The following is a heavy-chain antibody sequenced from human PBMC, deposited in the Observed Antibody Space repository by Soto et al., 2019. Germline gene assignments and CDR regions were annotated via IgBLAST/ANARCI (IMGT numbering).Heavy chain of an antibody. J-gene: IGHJ6*02. CDR2: ISYDGGHK. CDR1: GFTFSSYG. V-gene: IGHV3-30*18. CDR3: AKVTGYCSSSSCRVDYYYYYGMDV. D-gene: IGHD2-2*01. Sequence: GGSLRLSCAASGFTFSSYGMHLVRQAQGKGLEWVAVISYDGGHKYYADSVKGRFDISRDNPKNTLFLQMNNLRAEDTAVYYCAKVTGYCSSSSCRVDYYYYYGMDVWGQGTTVTVSS.